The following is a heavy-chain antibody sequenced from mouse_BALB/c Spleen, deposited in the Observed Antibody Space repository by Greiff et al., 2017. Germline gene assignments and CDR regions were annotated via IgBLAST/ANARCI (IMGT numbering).Heavy chain of an antibody. CDR1: GYSITSDYA. D-gene: IGHD1-2*01. CDR2: ISYSGST. Sequence: EVQLVESGPGLVKPSQSLSLTCTVTGYSITSDYAWNWIRQFPGNKLEWMGYISYSGSTSYNPSLKSRISITRDTSKNQFFLQLNSVTTEDTATYFCARSEVLRLLDYFDYWGQGTTLTVSS. CDR3: ARSEVLRLLDYFDY. J-gene: IGHJ2*01. V-gene: IGHV3-2*02.